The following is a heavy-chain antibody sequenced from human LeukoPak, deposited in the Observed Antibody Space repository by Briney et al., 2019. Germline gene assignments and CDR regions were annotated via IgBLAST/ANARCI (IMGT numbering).Heavy chain of an antibody. CDR3: AREWYSSTWYLIGVFDV. J-gene: IGHJ3*01. D-gene: IGHD6-13*01. V-gene: IGHV3-30*03. CDR2: VSYDGSNE. Sequence: PGGSLRLSCVASGFTFSNNCMHWVRRAPGKGPEWVAFVSYDGSNEYYAYSVKGRFTIYRDNSKYTQYLQMNSLRADDTAVYYCAREWYSSTWYLIGVFDVWGQGTMVTVSS. CDR1: GFTFSNNC.